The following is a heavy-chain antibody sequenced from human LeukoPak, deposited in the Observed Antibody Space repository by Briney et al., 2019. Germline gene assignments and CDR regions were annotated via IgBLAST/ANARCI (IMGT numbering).Heavy chain of an antibody. Sequence: PGGSLRLSCAASGFTVSSNYMSWVRQAPGKGLEWVSVIYSGGSTYYADSVKGRFTISRDNAKNSLYLQMNSLRAEDTAVYYCARELSYYYGSGSYNGNWFDPWGQGTLVTVSS. V-gene: IGHV3-66*01. CDR1: GFTVSSNY. D-gene: IGHD3-10*01. J-gene: IGHJ5*02. CDR3: ARELSYYYGSGSYNGNWFDP. CDR2: IYSGGST.